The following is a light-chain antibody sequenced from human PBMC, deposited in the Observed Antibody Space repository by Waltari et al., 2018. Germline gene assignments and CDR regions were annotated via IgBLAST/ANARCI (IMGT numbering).Light chain of an antibody. V-gene: IGKV1-39*01. J-gene: IGKJ4*01. Sequence: DIQMTQSPSSLSASVGERVTITCRASQSISSYLNWYQQKPGKAPKLLIYAASSLQSGVPSRFSGSGSGTDFTLTISSLQPEDFATYYCQQSYSTPLGFGGGTKVEIK. CDR1: QSISSY. CDR2: AAS. CDR3: QQSYSTPLG.